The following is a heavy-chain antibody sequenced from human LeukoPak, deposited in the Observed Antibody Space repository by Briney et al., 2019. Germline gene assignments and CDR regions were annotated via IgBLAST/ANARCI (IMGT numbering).Heavy chain of an antibody. D-gene: IGHD5-12*01. V-gene: IGHV4-38-2*02. CDR1: GYSISSDYY. Sequence: PSETLSLTCTVSGYSISSDYYWGWIRQPPGKGLEWIGSIYHSGSTYYNPSLKSRVTISVDTSKNQFSLKLSSVTAADTAVYYCARDLISGYDSPQFDYWGQGTLVTVSS. CDR3: ARDLISGYDSPQFDY. J-gene: IGHJ4*02. CDR2: IYHSGST.